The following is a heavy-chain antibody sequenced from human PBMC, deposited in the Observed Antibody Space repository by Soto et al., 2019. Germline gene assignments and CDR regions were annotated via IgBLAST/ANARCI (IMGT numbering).Heavy chain of an antibody. V-gene: IGHV3-30-3*01. CDR3: ARSDREDIAVVIGARPGEYGVDV. CDR1: GFTFRSYA. CDR2: IAYDGSNK. Sequence: QVQLVESGGGVVQPGRSLRLSCAASGFTFRSYAMHWVRQAPGKGLECVAVIAYDGSNKFYRDYVKGRFTISRDNSKNTLYLQINSLRYEDTAVYYCARSDREDIAVVIGARPGEYGVDVWGQGTTVTVSS. J-gene: IGHJ6*02. D-gene: IGHD2-15*01.